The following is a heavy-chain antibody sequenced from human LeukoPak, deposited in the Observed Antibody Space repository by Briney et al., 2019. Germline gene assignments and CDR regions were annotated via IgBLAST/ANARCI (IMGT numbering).Heavy chain of an antibody. CDR2: ISYDGSNK. CDR3: AKGILKGIQAGPTIAFDI. V-gene: IGHV3-30-3*01. CDR1: GFTFSSYA. Sequence: GGSLRLSCAASGFTFSSYAMHWVRQAPGKGLEWVAVISYDGSNKYYADSVKGRFTISRDNSKNTLYLQMNSLRAEDTAVYYCAKGILKGIQAGPTIAFDIWGQGTMVTVSS. D-gene: IGHD5-18*01. J-gene: IGHJ3*02.